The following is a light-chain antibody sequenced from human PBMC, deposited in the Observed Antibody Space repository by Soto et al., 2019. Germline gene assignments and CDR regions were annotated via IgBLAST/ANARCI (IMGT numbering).Light chain of an antibody. Sequence: QSLLTHPPSASGTPGQRVTISCSGSSSNIGSNYVYWYQQLPGTAPKLLIYRNNQRPSGVPDRFSGSKSGTSASLAISGLRSEDEADYYCAAWDDSLSGFYVFGTGTKVTVL. CDR1: SSNIGSNY. V-gene: IGLV1-47*01. CDR3: AAWDDSLSGFYV. J-gene: IGLJ1*01. CDR2: RNN.